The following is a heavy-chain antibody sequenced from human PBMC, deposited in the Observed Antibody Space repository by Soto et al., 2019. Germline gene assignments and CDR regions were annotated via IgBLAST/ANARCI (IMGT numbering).Heavy chain of an antibody. CDR3: ARDDHYSSSSVWRSDFHY. V-gene: IGHV1-69*13. Sequence: SVKVSCKASGGTFSSYAISWVRQAPGQGLEWMGGIIPIFGTANYAQKFQGRVTITADESTSTAYMELSSLRSEDTAVYYCARDDHYSSSSVWRSDFHYWRQITLVTVSS. CDR1: GGTFSSYA. CDR2: IIPIFGTA. D-gene: IGHD6-6*01. J-gene: IGHJ4*02.